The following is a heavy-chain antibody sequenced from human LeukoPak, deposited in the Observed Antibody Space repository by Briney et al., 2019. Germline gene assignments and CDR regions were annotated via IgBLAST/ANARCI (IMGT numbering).Heavy chain of an antibody. V-gene: IGHV3-74*01. CDR1: GFTFSSYW. J-gene: IGHJ4*02. CDR3: VRSFDY. Sequence: PGGSLRLSCAASGFTFSSYWMHWVRQAPGKGLVWVSGVNGAGSRTTYADSVKGRFTISRDNAKNTLYLQMNSLRADDTAVYYCVRSFDYWGQGTLVTVSS. CDR2: VNGAGSRT.